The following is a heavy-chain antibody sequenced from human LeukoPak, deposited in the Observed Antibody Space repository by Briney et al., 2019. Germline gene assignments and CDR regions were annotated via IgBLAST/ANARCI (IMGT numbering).Heavy chain of an antibody. Sequence: GGSLRLSCAASGFTFSSYGMHWVRQAPGKGLEWVAVISYDGSNKYYADSVKGRFTISRDNSKNTLYLQMNSLRAEDTAVYYCAKVLHSSGWSNDAFDIWGQGTMVTVSS. D-gene: IGHD6-19*01. CDR1: GFTFSSYG. V-gene: IGHV3-30*18. J-gene: IGHJ3*02. CDR2: ISYDGSNK. CDR3: AKVLHSSGWSNDAFDI.